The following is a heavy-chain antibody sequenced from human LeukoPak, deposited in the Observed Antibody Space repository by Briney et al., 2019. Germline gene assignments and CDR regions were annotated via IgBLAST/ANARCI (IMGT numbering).Heavy chain of an antibody. Sequence: SETLSLTCTVSSGSISSSSYYWGWIRQPPGKGLEWIGNIYYSGSTYYNLSLKSRVTISVDTSKNQFSLKLSSVTAADTAVYYCARVEAAANLGYWGQGTLVTVSS. D-gene: IGHD6-13*01. V-gene: IGHV4-39*01. CDR3: ARVEAAANLGY. CDR1: SGSISSSSYY. J-gene: IGHJ4*02. CDR2: IYYSGST.